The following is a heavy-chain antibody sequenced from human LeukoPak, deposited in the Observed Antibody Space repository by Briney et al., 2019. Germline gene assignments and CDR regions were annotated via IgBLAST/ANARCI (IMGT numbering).Heavy chain of an antibody. CDR2: IYHNGRT. CDR1: GGSISSGGYY. D-gene: IGHD6-13*01. J-gene: IGHJ4*02. V-gene: IGHV4-30-4*08. Sequence: PSETLSLTCTVSGGSISSGGYYWSWIRQHPGKGLEWIGHIYHNGRTYYNPSLKSRVTISVDTSKNLFSLKVSSVTAADAAVYYCARGRSSSWSSFDYWGQGTLVTVSS. CDR3: ARGRSSSWSSFDY.